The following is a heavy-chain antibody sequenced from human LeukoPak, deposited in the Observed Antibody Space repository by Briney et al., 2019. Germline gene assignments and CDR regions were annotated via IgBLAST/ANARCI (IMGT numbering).Heavy chain of an antibody. J-gene: IGHJ2*01. CDR3: AKGKGPTANWYFDV. D-gene: IGHD2-21*02. CDR1: GFTFDDYG. V-gene: IGHV3-23*01. CDR2: VGGGPGNT. Sequence: GGSLRLSCAASGFTFDDYGMSWVRQAPGKGLEWVSVVGGGPGNTYYTDSVKGRFTISRDNSKNTLYLHLNSLRAEDTAVYYCAKGKGPTANWYFDVWGRGTLVTVSS.